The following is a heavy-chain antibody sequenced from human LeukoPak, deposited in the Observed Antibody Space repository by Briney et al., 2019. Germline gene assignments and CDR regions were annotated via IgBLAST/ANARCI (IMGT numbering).Heavy chain of an antibody. D-gene: IGHD3-10*01. Sequence: SETLSLTCTVSGGSISSYYWSWIRQPPGKGLEWIGYIYYSGSTNYNPSLKSRVTISVDTSKNQFSLKLSSVTAADTAVYYCARGITMVRGVIKDYYMDVWGKGTTVTVSS. CDR1: GGSISSYY. CDR3: ARGITMVRGVIKDYYMDV. V-gene: IGHV4-59*01. J-gene: IGHJ6*03. CDR2: IYYSGST.